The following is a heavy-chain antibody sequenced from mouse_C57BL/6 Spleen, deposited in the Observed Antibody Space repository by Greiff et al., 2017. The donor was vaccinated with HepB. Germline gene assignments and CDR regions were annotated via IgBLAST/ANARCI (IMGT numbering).Heavy chain of an antibody. CDR2: IDPETGGT. CDR3: TPITTVVATNWYFDV. Sequence: VKLQESGAELVRPGASVTLSCKASGYTFTDYEMHWVKQTPVHGLEWIGAIDPETGGTAYNQKFKGKAILTADKSSSTAYMELRSLTSEDSAVYYCTPITTVVATNWYFDVWGTGTTVTVSS. D-gene: IGHD1-1*01. CDR1: GYTFTDYE. J-gene: IGHJ1*03. V-gene: IGHV1-15*01.